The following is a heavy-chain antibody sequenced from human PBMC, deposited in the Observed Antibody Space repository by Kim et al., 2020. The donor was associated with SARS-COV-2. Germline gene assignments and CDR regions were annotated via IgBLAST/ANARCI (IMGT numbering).Heavy chain of an antibody. CDR2: INPNSGGT. V-gene: IGHV1-2*02. CDR1: GYTFTGYY. Sequence: ASVKVSCKASGYTFTGYYMHWVRQAPGQGLEWMGWINPNSGGTNYAQKFQGRVTMTRDTSISTAYMELSRLRSDDTAVYYCARARPGIAAAGPDYWGQGTLVTVSS. J-gene: IGHJ4*02. CDR3: ARARPGIAAAGPDY. D-gene: IGHD6-13*01.